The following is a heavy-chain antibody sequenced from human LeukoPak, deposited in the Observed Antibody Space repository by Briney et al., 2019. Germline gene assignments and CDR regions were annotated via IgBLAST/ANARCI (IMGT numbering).Heavy chain of an antibody. J-gene: IGHJ3*02. CDR2: IYYSGST. V-gene: IGHV4-59*01. CDR3: ARGDTYYYDSSLEAFDI. D-gene: IGHD3-22*01. Sequence: PSETLSLTCTVSGGSISSYYWSWIRQPPGKGLEWIGYIYYSGSTNYNPSLKSRVTISVDTSENQFSLKLSSVTAADTAVYYCARGDTYYYDSSLEAFDIWGQGTMVTVSS. CDR1: GGSISSYY.